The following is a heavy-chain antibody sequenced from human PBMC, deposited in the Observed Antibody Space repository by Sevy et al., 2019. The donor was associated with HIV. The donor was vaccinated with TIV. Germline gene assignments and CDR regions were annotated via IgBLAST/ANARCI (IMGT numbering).Heavy chain of an antibody. CDR1: GFTFSAYG. Sequence: GGSLRLSCAASGFTFSAYGMHWVRQAPGKGLEWVAFIRYDGSNQFYADSVKGRFTISRDNSNNTLYLQMNPLRTEDTAVYYCATRWTPGYWGQGTLVTVSS. J-gene: IGHJ4*02. CDR3: ATRWTPGY. CDR2: IRYDGSNQ. V-gene: IGHV3-30*02. D-gene: IGHD1-1*01.